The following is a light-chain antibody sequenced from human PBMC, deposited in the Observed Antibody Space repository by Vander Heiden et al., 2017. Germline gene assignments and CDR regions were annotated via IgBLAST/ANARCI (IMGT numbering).Light chain of an antibody. Sequence: DIVITQFPASLAVSLGGRATINCNSSQSVLYSSNNKNYLAWYQQKPGQPPKLLIYWASTRESGVPDRFSGSGSGTDFTLTISSLQAEDVAVYYCQQYYSTPWTFGQGTKVEIK. CDR1: QSVLYSSNNKNY. CDR2: WAS. V-gene: IGKV4-1*01. CDR3: QQYYSTPWT. J-gene: IGKJ1*01.